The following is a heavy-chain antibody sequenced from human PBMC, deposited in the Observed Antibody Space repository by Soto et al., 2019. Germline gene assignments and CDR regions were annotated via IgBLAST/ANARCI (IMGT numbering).Heavy chain of an antibody. CDR3: TTGSVEGV. CDR2: IKTRSEGEAT. J-gene: IGHJ6*02. CDR1: DFSISNAW. V-gene: IGHV3-15*07. D-gene: IGHD2-15*01. Sequence: EVQLVESGGGVVKPGGSLRLSCAASDFSISNAWMNWVRQAPGKGLEWVGRIKTRSEGEATDYAAPLKDRFTISRDDSKNTLFLQMNSLKTEDTAVYYCTTGSVEGVWGQGATVIVSS.